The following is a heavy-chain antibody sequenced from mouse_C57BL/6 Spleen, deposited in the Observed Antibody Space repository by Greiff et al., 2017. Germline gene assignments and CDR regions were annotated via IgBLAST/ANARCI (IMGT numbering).Heavy chain of an antibody. Sequence: QVQLQQSGAELVKPGASVKMSCKASGYTFTSYWITWVKQRPGQGLEWIGDIYPGSGSTNYNEKFKSKATLTVDTSSSTAYMQLSSLTSEDSAVYYCARWDYDEGDYFDYWGKGTTLTVSS. CDR1: GYTFTSYW. CDR2: IYPGSGST. CDR3: ARWDYDEGDYFDY. D-gene: IGHD2-4*01. J-gene: IGHJ2*01. V-gene: IGHV1-55*01.